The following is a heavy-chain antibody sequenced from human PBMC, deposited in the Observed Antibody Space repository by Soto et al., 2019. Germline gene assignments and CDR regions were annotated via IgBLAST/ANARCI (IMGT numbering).Heavy chain of an antibody. D-gene: IGHD3-22*01. V-gene: IGHV4-39*01. J-gene: IGHJ4*02. CDR3: ARLGGYVTVGYYYLWDS. CDR2: INHSGST. CDR1: DGSMNSDSSY. Sequence: QLQLQESGPGLVKPSETLSLTCRVSDGSMNSDSSYWGWSRQPPGKGLEWIGVINHSGSTYQYLSLKGRVTMSVDASRNQFSLKLTSMTAADTAVYYCARLGGYVTVGYYYLWDSWGQGTLVTVSS.